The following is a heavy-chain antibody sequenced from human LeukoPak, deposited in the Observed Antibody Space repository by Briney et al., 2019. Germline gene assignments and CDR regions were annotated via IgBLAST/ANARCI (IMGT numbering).Heavy chain of an antibody. V-gene: IGHV4-39*07. J-gene: IGHJ4*02. Sequence: PSETLSLTCTVSGGSISSYYWGWIRQPPGKGLEWIGSIYYSGSTYYNPSLKSRVTISVDTSKNQFSLKLSSVTAADTAVYYCARTPWAAAGLLDYWGQGTLVTVSS. CDR2: IYYSGST. CDR3: ARTPWAAAGLLDY. CDR1: GGSISSYY. D-gene: IGHD6-13*01.